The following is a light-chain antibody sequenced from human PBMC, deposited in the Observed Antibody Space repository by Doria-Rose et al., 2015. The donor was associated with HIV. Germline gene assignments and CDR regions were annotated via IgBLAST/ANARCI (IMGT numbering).Light chain of an antibody. CDR3: HQYGTSWT. J-gene: IGKJ1*01. CDR2: DGS. Sequence: TQSPGTLSLSPGERANLSCRASQSFSSTYLAWYQQKPGQAPSLLIYDGSTRATGIPDRFSASGSGTDFTLTINRLEPEDFALYYRHQYGTSWTFGQGTKVEI. V-gene: IGKV3-20*01. CDR1: QSFSSTY.